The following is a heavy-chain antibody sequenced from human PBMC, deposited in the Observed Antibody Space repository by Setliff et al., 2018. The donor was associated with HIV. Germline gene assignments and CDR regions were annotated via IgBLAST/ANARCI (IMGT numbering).Heavy chain of an antibody. D-gene: IGHD3-22*01. CDR2: IIPLLDRT. CDR3: ARGGGSNGYFFDS. V-gene: IGHV1-69*11. CDR1: GDTFSNNA. Sequence: GASVKVSCKAPGDTFSNNAINWVRQAPGHGLEWMGKIIPLLDRTHYVQKFQSRVTFSADESTTTAYMELRSLKYEDAAVYYCARGGGSNGYFFDSCGQGTLVTVSS. J-gene: IGHJ4*02.